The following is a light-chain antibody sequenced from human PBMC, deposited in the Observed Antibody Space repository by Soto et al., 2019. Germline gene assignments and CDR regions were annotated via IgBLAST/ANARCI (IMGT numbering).Light chain of an antibody. CDR2: DAS. CDR3: QQRSNWSPWT. J-gene: IGKJ1*01. CDR1: QSVSSY. Sequence: EIVLTQSPATLSLSPGERATLSCRASQSVSSYLAWYQQKPGQAPRLLIYDASNRATGIPARFSGSGSGTDFTFTISSLEPESFAVYYCQQRSNWSPWTFGQGTKVEIK. V-gene: IGKV3-11*01.